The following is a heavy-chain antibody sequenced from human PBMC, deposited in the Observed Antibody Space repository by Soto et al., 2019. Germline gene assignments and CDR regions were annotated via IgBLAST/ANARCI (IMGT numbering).Heavy chain of an antibody. CDR3: ARGLYYDILTGPKYADY. D-gene: IGHD3-9*01. J-gene: IGHJ4*02. Sequence: QVQLVQSGAEVKKPGASVKVSCKASGYTFTSYGISWVRQAPGQGLEWMGWINTYNGNTNDAQKLQGRVTMTTDTSTSTAYMELRSLRSDDTAVYYCARGLYYDILTGPKYADYWRQGILVTVSS. CDR2: INTYNGNT. CDR1: GYTFTSYG. V-gene: IGHV1-18*01.